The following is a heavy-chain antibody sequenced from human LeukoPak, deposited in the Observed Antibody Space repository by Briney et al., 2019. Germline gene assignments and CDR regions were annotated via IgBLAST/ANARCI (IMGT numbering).Heavy chain of an antibody. J-gene: IGHJ6*03. CDR3: ARDGFYYHYYMDV. Sequence: PSETLSLTCTLSGGTVTSSTYFWGWIRQPPGKGLEWTGSISYSGATYYNPSLKSRVSMSVHTSKNQFSLKLSSVTAADTAVYYCARDGFYYHYYMDVWGEGTTVTVSS. D-gene: IGHD1-14*01. V-gene: IGHV4-39*07. CDR2: ISYSGAT. CDR1: GGTVTSSTYF.